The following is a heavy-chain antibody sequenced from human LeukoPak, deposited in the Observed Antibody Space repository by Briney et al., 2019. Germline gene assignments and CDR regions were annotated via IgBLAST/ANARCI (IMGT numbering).Heavy chain of an antibody. V-gene: IGHV1-2*02. Sequence: GASVKVSCKASGYTFTGYYMHWVRQAPGQGLEWMGWINPNSGGTNYAQKFQGRVTMTRDTSISTAYMELSSLRYEDTAVYYCARTPRGADIDNWGQGTLVTVSS. CDR1: GYTFTGYY. J-gene: IGHJ4*02. D-gene: IGHD6-19*01. CDR3: ARTPRGADIDN. CDR2: INPNSGGT.